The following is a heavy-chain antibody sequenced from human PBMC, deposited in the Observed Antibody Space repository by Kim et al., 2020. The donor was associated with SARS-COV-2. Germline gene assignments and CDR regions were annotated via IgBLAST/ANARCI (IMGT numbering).Heavy chain of an antibody. Sequence: PSLKSRFTISVDTSKNQFSRKLSSVTAADTAVYYCARDTLVGATTLAPDYWGQGTLVTVSS. J-gene: IGHJ4*02. CDR3: ARDTLVGATTLAPDY. D-gene: IGHD1-26*01. V-gene: IGHV4-39*02.